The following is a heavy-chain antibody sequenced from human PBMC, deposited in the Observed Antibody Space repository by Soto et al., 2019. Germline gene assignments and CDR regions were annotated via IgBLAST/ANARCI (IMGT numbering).Heavy chain of an antibody. V-gene: IGHV4-59*01. Sequence: SETLSLTCTVSGGSISSYYWSWIRQPPGKGLEWIGYIYYSGSTNYNPSLKSRVTISVDTSKNQFSLKLSSVTAADTAVYYCARSPPRLMVYAADYGMDVWGQGTTVTVSS. D-gene: IGHD2-8*01. J-gene: IGHJ6*02. CDR2: IYYSGST. CDR1: GGSISSYY. CDR3: ARSPPRLMVYAADYGMDV.